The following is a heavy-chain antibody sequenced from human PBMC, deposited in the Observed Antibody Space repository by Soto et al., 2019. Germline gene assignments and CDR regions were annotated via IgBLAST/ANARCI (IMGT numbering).Heavy chain of an antibody. CDR2: IYYSGST. CDR3: VRHHGYYDILSCCTPLYYYYFMDV. J-gene: IGHJ6*03. CDR1: GGSISSSSYY. D-gene: IGHD3-9*01. V-gene: IGHV4-39*01. Sequence: SETLSLTCTVSGGSISSSSYYWGWIRQPPVKGLEWIGSIYYSGSTYYNPSLKSRVTISVDTSKNQFSLKLSSVTAADTAVYYCVRHHGYYDILSCCTPLYYYYFMDVWGKGTTVSVSS.